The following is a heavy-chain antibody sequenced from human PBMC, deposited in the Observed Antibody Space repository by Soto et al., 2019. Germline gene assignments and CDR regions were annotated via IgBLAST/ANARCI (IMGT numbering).Heavy chain of an antibody. Sequence: QITLKESGPTLVKPTQTLTLTCTFSGFSLSTSGVGVGWIRQPPGKALEWLALIYWDDDKRYSPSLKSRLTIPTSTTKHLVVRTITNMDPVDTATYYCAHSIRQWLVLGGVFDYWGQGTLVTVSS. V-gene: IGHV2-5*02. CDR2: IYWDDDK. D-gene: IGHD6-19*01. J-gene: IGHJ4*02. CDR1: GFSLSTSGVG. CDR3: AHSIRQWLVLGGVFDY.